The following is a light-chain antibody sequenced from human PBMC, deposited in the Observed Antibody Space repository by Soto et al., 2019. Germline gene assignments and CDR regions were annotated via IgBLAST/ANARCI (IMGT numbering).Light chain of an antibody. CDR3: QQGYSSAIT. J-gene: IGKJ5*01. Sequence: DIQMTQSPSTLSASVGDRVVITCRASQSITTWLAWYQQKPAKAPKLLIYDASSLESGVPSRFSGSGSGTDFTTTINSLQPEDFANYYCQQGYSSAITFGQGTRLEIK. CDR2: DAS. CDR1: QSITTW. V-gene: IGKV1-5*01.